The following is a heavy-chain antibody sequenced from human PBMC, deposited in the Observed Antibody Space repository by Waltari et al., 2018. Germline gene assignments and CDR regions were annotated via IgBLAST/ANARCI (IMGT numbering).Heavy chain of an antibody. J-gene: IGHJ5*02. V-gene: IGHV4-39*01. CDR3: ARHWKRNGYRFDP. CDR1: GGSTRSSRYY. Sequence: QLQLQESGPGLVKPSGTLSLTCSVSGGSTRSSRYYWGWIRQSPGKGLEWIGSIYYSGSIYYNPTLQSRVTISGDTSKNQFSLNLSSVTAADTAVYYCARHWKRNGYRFDPWGQGTRVTVSS. D-gene: IGHD5-12*01. CDR2: IYYSGSI.